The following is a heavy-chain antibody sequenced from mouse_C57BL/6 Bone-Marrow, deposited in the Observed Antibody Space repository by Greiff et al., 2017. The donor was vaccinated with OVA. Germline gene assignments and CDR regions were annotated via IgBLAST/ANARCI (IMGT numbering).Heavy chain of an antibody. CDR1: GYSITSGYY. V-gene: IGHV3-6*01. J-gene: IGHJ3*01. D-gene: IGHD2-13*01. CDR2: ISYDGSN. CDR3: ARDRRGDQAWFAY. Sequence: EVKLQESGPGLVKPSQSLSLTCSVTGYSITSGYYWNWIRQFPGNKLEWMGYISYDGSNNYNPSLKNRVSITRDTSKNQFFLKLNSVTTEDTATYYCARDRRGDQAWFAYWGQGTLVTVSA.